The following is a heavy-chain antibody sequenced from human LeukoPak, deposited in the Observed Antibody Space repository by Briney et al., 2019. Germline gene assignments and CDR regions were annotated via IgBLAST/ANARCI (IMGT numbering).Heavy chain of an antibody. Sequence: KPSETLSLTCAVYGGSFSGYYWSWIRQPPGKGLEWIGEINHSGSTNYNPSLKSRVTISVDTSKNQFSLKLSSVTAADTAVYYCARVLSGYLDYWGQGTLVTVSS. J-gene: IGHJ4*02. CDR2: INHSGST. CDR1: GGSFSGYY. CDR3: ARVLSGYLDY. V-gene: IGHV4-34*01. D-gene: IGHD3-3*01.